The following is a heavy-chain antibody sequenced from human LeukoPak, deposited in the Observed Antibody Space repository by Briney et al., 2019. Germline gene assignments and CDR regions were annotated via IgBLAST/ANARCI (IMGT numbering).Heavy chain of an antibody. CDR2: IYTSGSS. D-gene: IGHD3-3*01. Sequence: SETLSLTCTVSGGSISSGSYYWSWIRQPAGKGLEWIGRIYTSGSSNYNPSLKSRVTISVDTSKNQFSLKLSSVTAAVTAVYYCARNDFWSGYLDYWGQGTLVTVSS. V-gene: IGHV4-61*02. CDR1: GGSISSGSYY. CDR3: ARNDFWSGYLDY. J-gene: IGHJ4*02.